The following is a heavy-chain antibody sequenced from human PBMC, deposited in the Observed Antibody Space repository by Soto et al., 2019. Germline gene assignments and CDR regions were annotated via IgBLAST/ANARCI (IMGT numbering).Heavy chain of an antibody. V-gene: IGHV4-31*03. CDR3: AGFLRISSEFHYRAKDWLDP. D-gene: IGHD3-3*02. Sequence: KPSETLSLTCTVSRGSISSGGYYWSWIRQHPGKGLEWIGYIYYSGSTYYNPSLKGRVTISVDTSKNQFSLKLSSVTAADTAVYYCAGFLRISSEFHYRAKDWLDPWGQGTLVTVFS. CDR1: RGSISSGGYY. J-gene: IGHJ5*02. CDR2: IYYSGST.